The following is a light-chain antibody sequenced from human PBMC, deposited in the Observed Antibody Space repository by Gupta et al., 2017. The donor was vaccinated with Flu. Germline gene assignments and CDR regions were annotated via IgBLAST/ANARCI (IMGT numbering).Light chain of an antibody. Sequence: PSSVSASVGDRVTITCRASQSISSWLAWYQQKPGKAPKLLIYEASSLESGVPSRFSGSGSGTEFTLTISSLQPDDFATYYCQQDNSFPWTFGQGTKVEIK. V-gene: IGKV1-5*03. CDR2: EAS. CDR3: QQDNSFPWT. J-gene: IGKJ1*01. CDR1: QSISSW.